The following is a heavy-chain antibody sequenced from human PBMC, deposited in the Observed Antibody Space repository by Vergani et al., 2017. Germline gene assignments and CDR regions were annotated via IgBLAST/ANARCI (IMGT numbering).Heavy chain of an antibody. J-gene: IGHJ6*02. V-gene: IGHV3-23*01. CDR3: AKKNALYSSGWYPHYYGMDV. D-gene: IGHD6-19*01. CDR2: ISGSGGST. Sequence: EVQLLESGGGLVQPGGSLRLSCAASGFTFSSYAMSWVRQAPGKGLEWVSAISGSGGSTYYADSVKGRFTISRDNSKNTLYLQMNSLRAEDTAVYYCAKKNALYSSGWYPHYYGMDVWGQGTTVTVSS. CDR1: GFTFSSYA.